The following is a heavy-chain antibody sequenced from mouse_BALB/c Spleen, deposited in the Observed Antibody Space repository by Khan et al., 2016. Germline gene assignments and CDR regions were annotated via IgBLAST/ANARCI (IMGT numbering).Heavy chain of an antibody. V-gene: IGHV5-17*02. CDR1: GFTFSGFG. J-gene: IGHJ4*01. CDR2: ITSGSTNI. CDR3: ARMGGSYAMDY. Sequence: EVELVESGGDLVQPGGSRKLSCAASGFTFSGFGMHWVRQAPEKGLEWVAYITSGSTNIYYADTVKGRFTISRDNPKNTLFLQMTSRSSEDTAMYYCARMGGSYAMDYWGQGTSVTVSS.